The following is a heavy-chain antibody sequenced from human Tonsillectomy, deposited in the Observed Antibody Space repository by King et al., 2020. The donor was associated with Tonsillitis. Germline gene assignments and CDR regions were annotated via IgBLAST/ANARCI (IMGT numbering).Heavy chain of an antibody. CDR1: GFTFSSYG. CDR2: ILYDGSNQ. CDR3: AKDAYSSSSVVDY. Sequence: VQLVESGGGVVQPGRSLRLSCAASGFTFSSYGMHWFRQAPGKGLEWVALILYDGSNQYYSDSVKGRFTISRDNSKNTLDLQMNSLRAEDTAVYYCAKDAYSSSSVVDYWGQGTLVTVSS. D-gene: IGHD6-6*01. J-gene: IGHJ4*02. V-gene: IGHV3-30*18.